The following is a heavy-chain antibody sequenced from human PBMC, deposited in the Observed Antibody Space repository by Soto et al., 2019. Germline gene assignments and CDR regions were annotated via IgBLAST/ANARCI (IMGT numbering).Heavy chain of an antibody. CDR3: ASEIWGYDYAWGSYRL. Sequence: GASVKVSCKASGGTFSSYAISWVRQAPGQGLEWMGGIIPIFGTANYAQKFQGRVTITRDTSASTAYMELSSLRSEDTAVYYCASEIWGYDYAWGSYRLWGQGTLVTVSS. D-gene: IGHD3-16*02. V-gene: IGHV1-69*05. CDR1: GGTFSSYA. J-gene: IGHJ4*02. CDR2: IIPIFGTA.